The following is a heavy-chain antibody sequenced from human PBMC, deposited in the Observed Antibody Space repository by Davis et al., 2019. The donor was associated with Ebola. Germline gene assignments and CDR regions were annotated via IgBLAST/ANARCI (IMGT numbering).Heavy chain of an antibody. CDR3: ARGGYAGMDD. Sequence: ASVPVPCKPSRYSLTSYTIQWVRQAPRQRLEWMGIINPSGGSTSYAQKFQGRVTMTRDTSTSTVYMELSSLRSEDTAVYYWARGGYAGMDDWGQGTTVTVSS. CDR2: INPSGGST. CDR1: RYSLTSYT. D-gene: IGHD5-18*01. V-gene: IGHV1-46*01. J-gene: IGHJ6*02.